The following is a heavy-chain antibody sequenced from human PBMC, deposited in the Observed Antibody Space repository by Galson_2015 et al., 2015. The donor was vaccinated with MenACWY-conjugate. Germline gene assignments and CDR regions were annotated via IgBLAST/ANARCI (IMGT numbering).Heavy chain of an antibody. CDR1: GYTFTSYG. V-gene: IGHV1-18*01. CDR3: VRGYRLVILRSLNYFDY. CDR2: ISAYNGNT. J-gene: IGHJ4*02. D-gene: IGHD3-9*01. Sequence: GYTFTSYGISWVRQAPGQGLEWMGWISAYNGNTNYAQKLQGRVTMTTDTSTRIAYMELRSLRSDDTAVYYCVRGYRLVILRSLNYFDYWGQGPLVTVSS.